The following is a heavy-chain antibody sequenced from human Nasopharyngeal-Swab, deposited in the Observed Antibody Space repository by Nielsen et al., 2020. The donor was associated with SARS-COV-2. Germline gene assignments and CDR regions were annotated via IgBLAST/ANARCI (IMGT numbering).Heavy chain of an antibody. D-gene: IGHD2-21*02. CDR3: AKNKAGGGDCYSCYYGMGV. CDR2: ISYDGSNK. Sequence: GGSLRLSCAASGFTFSSYGMHWVRQAPGKGLEWVAVISYDGSNKYYADSVKGRFTISRDNSKNTLYLQMNSLRAEDTAVYYCAKNKAGGGDCYSCYYGMGVWGQGTTVTVSS. V-gene: IGHV3-30*18. J-gene: IGHJ6*02. CDR1: GFTFSSYG.